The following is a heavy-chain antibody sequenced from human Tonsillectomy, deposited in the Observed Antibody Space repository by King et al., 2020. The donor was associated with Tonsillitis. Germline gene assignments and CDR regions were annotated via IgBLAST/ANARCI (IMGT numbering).Heavy chain of an antibody. CDR1: GFTFDDYA. CDR3: AKDMSGAVAGDFDY. Sequence: VQLVESGGGLVQPGRSLRLSCAASGFTFDDYAMHWVRQAPGKGLEWVSGISWNSGSIGYADSVKGRFTIYRDNAKNSLYLQMNSRSTEDTALYYCAKDMSGAVAGDFDYWAREPWSPSPQ. D-gene: IGHD6-19*01. V-gene: IGHV3-9*01. CDR2: ISWNSGSI. J-gene: IGHJ4*02.